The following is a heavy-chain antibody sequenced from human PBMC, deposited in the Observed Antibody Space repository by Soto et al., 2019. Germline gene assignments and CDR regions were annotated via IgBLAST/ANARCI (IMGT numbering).Heavy chain of an antibody. CDR1: GYSFTSYW. J-gene: IGHJ3*02. CDR3: ARRSGSLVVIRDDAFDI. Sequence: GESLKISCKGSGYSFTSYWIGWVRQMPGKGLEWMGIIYPGDSDTRYSRSFQGQVTISADKSISTAYLQWSSLKASDTAMYYCARRSGSLVVIRDDAFDIWGQGTMVTVSS. V-gene: IGHV5-51*01. CDR2: IYPGDSDT. D-gene: IGHD2-21*01.